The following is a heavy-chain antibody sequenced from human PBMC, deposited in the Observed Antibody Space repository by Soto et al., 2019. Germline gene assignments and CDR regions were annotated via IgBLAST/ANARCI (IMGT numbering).Heavy chain of an antibody. Sequence: SETLSLTCAVSSGSISSSNWWSWVRQPPGKGLEWIGEIYHSGSTNYNPSLKSRVTISVDKCKNQFSRKLSPVTAADTAVYYCARMPVTIFGVATNPYYYYYYMDVWGKGTTVTVSS. CDR1: SGSISSSNW. J-gene: IGHJ6*03. CDR3: ARMPVTIFGVATNPYYYYYYMDV. V-gene: IGHV4-4*02. D-gene: IGHD3-3*01. CDR2: IYHSGST.